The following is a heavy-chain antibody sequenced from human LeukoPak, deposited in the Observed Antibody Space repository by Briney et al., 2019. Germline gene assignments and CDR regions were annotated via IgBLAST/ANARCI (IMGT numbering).Heavy chain of an antibody. V-gene: IGHV3-23*01. CDR2: VNANAINT. CDR1: GLAFNFYA. J-gene: IGHJ5*02. Sequence: GGSLRLSCAASGLAFNFYAMSWIRQAPGKGLQWLSTVNANAINTYYADSVRGRFTISRDNSRNILYLQLNNLRAEDTAIDYCAKPISGGLAVSGDWFDPWGQGTLVTVSS. CDR3: AKPISGGLAVSGDWFDP. D-gene: IGHD6-19*01.